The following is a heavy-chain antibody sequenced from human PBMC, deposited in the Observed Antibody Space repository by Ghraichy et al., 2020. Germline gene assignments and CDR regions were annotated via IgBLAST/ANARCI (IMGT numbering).Heavy chain of an antibody. CDR2: ISWDGGST. V-gene: IGHV3-43*01. CDR1: GFTFDDYT. D-gene: IGHD3-3*01. J-gene: IGHJ4*02. CDR3: AKDIGSGRDY. Sequence: GGSLRLSCAASGFTFDDYTMHWVRQAPGKGLEWVSLISWDGGSTYYADSVKGRFTISRDNSKNSLYLQMNSLRTEDTALYYCAKDIGSGRDYWGQGTLVTVSS.